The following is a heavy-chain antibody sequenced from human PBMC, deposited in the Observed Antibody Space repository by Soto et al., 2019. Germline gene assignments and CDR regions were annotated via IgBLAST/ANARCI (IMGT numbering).Heavy chain of an antibody. Sequence: GASVKVSCKASGYTFTSYDINWVRQATGQGLERMGWMNPNSGNTGYAQKFQGRVTMTRNTSISTAYMELSSLRSEDTAVYYCARGQPMAPYYYGSGSYYNADYYYYMDVWGKGTTVTVSS. CDR1: GYTFTSYD. CDR3: ARGQPMAPYYYGSGSYYNADYYYYMDV. D-gene: IGHD3-10*01. V-gene: IGHV1-8*01. CDR2: MNPNSGNT. J-gene: IGHJ6*03.